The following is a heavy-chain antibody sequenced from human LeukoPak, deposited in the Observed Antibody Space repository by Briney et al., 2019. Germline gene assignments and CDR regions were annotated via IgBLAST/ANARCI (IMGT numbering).Heavy chain of an antibody. J-gene: IGHJ4*02. CDR3: AKFVVRFLEWLSVDY. D-gene: IGHD3-3*01. CDR2: ISGSGGST. Sequence: GGSLRLSCAASGFTFSSYAMSWVRQAPGKGLEWVSAISGSGGSTYYADSVKGRFTISRDNSKNTLYLQMNSLRAEDTAVYYCAKFVVRFLEWLSVDYWGQGTLVTVSS. V-gene: IGHV3-23*01. CDR1: GFTFSSYA.